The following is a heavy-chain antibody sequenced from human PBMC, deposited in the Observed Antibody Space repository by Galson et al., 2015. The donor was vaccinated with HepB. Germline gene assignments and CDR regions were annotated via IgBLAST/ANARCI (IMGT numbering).Heavy chain of an antibody. V-gene: IGHV3-11*06. CDR1: GFTFSDYY. CDR3: ARVADSHYGDHTHFDS. Sequence: SLRLSCAASGFTFSDYYMSWIRQAPGKGLEWLAPVSSNTINTNYADSVKGRFTVSRDNVKNSISLQMNRLSVEDTAMYYCARVADSHYGDHTHFDSWGQGALVTVSS. D-gene: IGHD4-17*01. J-gene: IGHJ4*02. CDR2: VSSNTINT.